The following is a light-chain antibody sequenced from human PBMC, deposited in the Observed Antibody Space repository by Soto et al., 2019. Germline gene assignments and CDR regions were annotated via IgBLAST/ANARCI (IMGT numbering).Light chain of an antibody. CDR3: QQSYSSPRT. CDR2: LAS. Sequence: GDRVTITCRASQSISNYLNWYQQKPGKAPELLIYLASSLQSGVPSRFSGSGSGTDFTLTISSLQPEDFATYYCQQSYSSPRTFGQGTKV. J-gene: IGKJ1*01. CDR1: QSISNY. V-gene: IGKV1-39*01.